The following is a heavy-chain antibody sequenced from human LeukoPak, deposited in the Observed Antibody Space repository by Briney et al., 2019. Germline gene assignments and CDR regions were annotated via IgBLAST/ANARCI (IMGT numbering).Heavy chain of an antibody. J-gene: IGHJ4*02. CDR2: IYYSGST. CDR3: ARKYGSGSLGYFDY. CDR1: GGSISSYY. D-gene: IGHD3-10*01. V-gene: IGHV4-59*01. Sequence: PSETLSLTCTVSGGSISSYYWSWIRQPPGKGLEWIGYIYYSGSTNYNPSLKSRVTISVDTSKNQFSLKLSSVTAADTAVYYCARKYGSGSLGYFDYWGQGTLVTASS.